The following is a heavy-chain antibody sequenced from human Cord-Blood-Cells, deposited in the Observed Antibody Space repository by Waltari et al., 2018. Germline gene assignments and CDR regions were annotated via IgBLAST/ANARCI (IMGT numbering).Heavy chain of an antibody. Sequence: QVQLPQWGAGLLKPSATLSLTCAVYGGSFRGYYWSWIRQPPGKGLEWIGEINHSGSTNYNPSLKSRVTISVDTSKNQFSLKLSSVTAADTAVYYCARYSLRLWELPYYFDYWGQGTLVTVSS. V-gene: IGHV4-34*01. D-gene: IGHD1-26*01. CDR2: INHSGST. CDR1: GGSFRGYY. J-gene: IGHJ4*02. CDR3: ARYSLRLWELPYYFDY.